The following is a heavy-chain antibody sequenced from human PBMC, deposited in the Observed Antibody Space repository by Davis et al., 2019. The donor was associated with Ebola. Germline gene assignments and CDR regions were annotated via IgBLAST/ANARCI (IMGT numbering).Heavy chain of an antibody. D-gene: IGHD6-19*01. CDR1: ALTFSGSA. J-gene: IGHJ4*02. CDR2: IRSKANSYAT. Sequence: RVSLRRSCPASALTFSGSARHWVRQASGKGLEWVGRIRSKANSYATAYAASVKGRFTISRDDSKNTAYLQMNSLKTEDTAVYYCTSSAVAGTYDYWGQGTLVTVSS. CDR3: TSSAVAGTYDY. V-gene: IGHV3-73*01.